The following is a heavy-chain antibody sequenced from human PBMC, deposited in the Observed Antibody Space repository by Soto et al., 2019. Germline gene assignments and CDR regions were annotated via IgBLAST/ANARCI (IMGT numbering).Heavy chain of an antibody. J-gene: IGHJ5*02. D-gene: IGHD3-10*01. V-gene: IGHV1-69*02. CDR2: IIPILGIA. Sequence: QVQLVQSGAEVKKPGSSVKVSCKASGGTFSSYTISWVRQAPGQGLEWMGRIIPILGIANYAQKFQGRVTITADKSTSTAYMELSSLRSEDTAVYYCASYSNGSTRGWFDPWGQGTLVTVSS. CDR3: ASYSNGSTRGWFDP. CDR1: GGTFSSYT.